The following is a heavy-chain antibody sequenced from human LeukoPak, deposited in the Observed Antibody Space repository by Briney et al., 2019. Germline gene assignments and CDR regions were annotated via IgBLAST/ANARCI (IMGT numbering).Heavy chain of an antibody. V-gene: IGHV3-74*01. CDR3: ASLLSGSNQKNDY. J-gene: IGHJ4*02. CDR1: GFTFSNYW. CDR2: IYRDGSNT. D-gene: IGHD1-26*01. Sequence: PGGSLRLSCAASGFTFSNYWMHWVRQVPGKGLVWVSRIYRDGSNTDYADSVKGRFIISRDNAKNSLYLQMNSLRAEDTAVYYCASLLSGSNQKNDYWGQGTLVTVSS.